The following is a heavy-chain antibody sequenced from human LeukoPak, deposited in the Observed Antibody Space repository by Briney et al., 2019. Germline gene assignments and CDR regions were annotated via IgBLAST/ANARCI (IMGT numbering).Heavy chain of an antibody. V-gene: IGHV3-23*01. CDR1: GFTFSSYA. J-gene: IGHJ4*02. Sequence: QSGGSLRLSCAASGFTFSSYAMSWVRQAPGKGLEWVSAISGSGGSTYYADSVKGRFTISRDTSKNTLFLQMNSLRADDTAIYYCTKGGHGDYWGQGTMVTVSS. D-gene: IGHD2-21*02. CDR3: TKGGHGDY. CDR2: ISGSGGST.